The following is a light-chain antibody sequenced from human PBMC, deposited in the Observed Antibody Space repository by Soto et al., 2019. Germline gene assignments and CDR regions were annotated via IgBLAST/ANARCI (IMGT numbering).Light chain of an antibody. Sequence: IQMTQSPSSVSASVGDTVTLSCQTSHGVSGWLAWYQQKPGKAPTLLIYTVSNLQSGVPSRFSGSGYGTDFSLTITNLQPEDFATYFCQQGKTFPFTFGPGTKVEVK. V-gene: IGKV1-12*01. CDR1: HGVSGW. CDR3: QQGKTFPFT. J-gene: IGKJ3*01. CDR2: TVS.